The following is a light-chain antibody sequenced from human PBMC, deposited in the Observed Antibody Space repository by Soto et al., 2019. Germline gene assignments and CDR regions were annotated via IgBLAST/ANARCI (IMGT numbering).Light chain of an antibody. J-gene: IGLJ3*02. CDR3: FSYAGSHTWV. CDR2: DVD. CDR1: SSDVGDSDS. V-gene: IGLV2-11*01. Sequence: QSALTQPRSVSGSFGQSVTISCTGTSSDVGDSDSVSWYQQHPGRAPKLMISDVDKRPSWVPDRFCGSKSGNTASLTISGLESDDEADYYCFSYAGSHTWVCGGGTKVTVL.